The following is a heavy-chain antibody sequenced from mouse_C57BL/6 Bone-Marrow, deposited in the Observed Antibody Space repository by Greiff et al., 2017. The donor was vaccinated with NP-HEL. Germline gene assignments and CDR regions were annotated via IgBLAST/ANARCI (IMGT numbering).Heavy chain of an antibody. D-gene: IGHD3-2*02. CDR2: ISYDGSN. Sequence: EVKLQESGPGLVKPSQSLSLTCSVTGYSITSGYYWNWIRQFPGNQLEWMGYISYDGSNNYNPSLKNRISITRDTSKNQFFLKLNSVTTEDTATYDGARGQLRLFADWGQGTLVTVSA. CDR1: GYSITSGYY. CDR3: ARGQLRLFAD. J-gene: IGHJ3*01. V-gene: IGHV3-6*01.